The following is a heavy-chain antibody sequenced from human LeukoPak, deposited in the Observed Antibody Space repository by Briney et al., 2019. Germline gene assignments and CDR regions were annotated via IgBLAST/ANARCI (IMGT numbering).Heavy chain of an antibody. V-gene: IGHV4-59*01. CDR1: GGSISSYY. D-gene: IGHD3-22*01. J-gene: IGHJ4*02. Sequence: SETLSLTCTVSGGSISSYYWSWIRQPPGKGLEWIGYIYYSGSTNYNPSLKSRVTISVDTSKNQFPLKLSSVTAADTAVYYCARGGGYYSPSWYDYWGQGTLVTVSS. CDR2: IYYSGST. CDR3: ARGGGYYSPSWYDY.